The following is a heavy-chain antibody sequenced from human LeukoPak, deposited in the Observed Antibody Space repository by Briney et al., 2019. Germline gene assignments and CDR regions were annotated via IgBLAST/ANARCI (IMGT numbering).Heavy chain of an antibody. CDR2: IYPGDSDT. CDR3: ASLGSGSYYREFDP. Sequence: GESLKISCKGSGYSFSSYWIAWVHQMPGKGLEWMGIIYPGDSDTRYSPSFQGQATISADKSISTAYLQWSSLKASDTAMYYCASLGSGSYYREFDPWGQGTLVTVSS. D-gene: IGHD3-10*01. CDR1: GYSFSSYW. J-gene: IGHJ5*02. V-gene: IGHV5-51*07.